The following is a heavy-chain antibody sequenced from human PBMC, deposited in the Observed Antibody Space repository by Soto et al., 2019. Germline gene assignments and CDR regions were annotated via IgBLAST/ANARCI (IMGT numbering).Heavy chain of an antibody. CDR1: DGSFNPNY. V-gene: IGHV4-59*01. J-gene: IGHJ4*02. D-gene: IGHD3-22*01. CDR2: IYYSGST. CDR3: ARGDRYDSTGFDY. Sequence: SETLSLTCTVSDGSFNPNYWGWIRQPPGKGLEWVGYIYYSGSTNYNPSLKSRVTISVDTSKNQFSLKLSSVTAADTAVYYYARGDRYDSTGFDYWGQGTLVTVSS.